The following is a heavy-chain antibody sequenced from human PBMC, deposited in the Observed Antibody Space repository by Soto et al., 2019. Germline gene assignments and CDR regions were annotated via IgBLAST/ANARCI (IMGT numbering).Heavy chain of an antibody. CDR2: TYYRSKWYN. CDR1: GDSVSSNSAA. V-gene: IGHV6-1*01. CDR3: AREYYYDSSGRNWFEP. J-gene: IGHJ5*02. D-gene: IGHD3-22*01. Sequence: SQPLSLPFAISGDSVSSNSAAWNWIRQSPSRGLEWLGRTYYRSKWYNDYAVSVKSRITINPDTSKNQFSLQLNSVTPEDTAVYYCAREYYYDSSGRNWFEPWGQGTLVTVSS.